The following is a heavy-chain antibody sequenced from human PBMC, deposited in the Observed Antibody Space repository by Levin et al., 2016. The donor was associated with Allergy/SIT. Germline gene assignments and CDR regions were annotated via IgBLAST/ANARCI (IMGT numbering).Heavy chain of an antibody. Sequence: WIRQPPGKGLEWVANIKQDGSEKYYVDSVKGRFTISRDNAKNSLYLQMNSLRAEDTAVYYCARYFRVGYLGDMFDPWGQGTPVTVSS. CDR2: IKQDGSEK. CDR3: ARYFRVGYLGDMFDP. V-gene: IGHV3-7*01. D-gene: IGHD3-3*01. J-gene: IGHJ5*02.